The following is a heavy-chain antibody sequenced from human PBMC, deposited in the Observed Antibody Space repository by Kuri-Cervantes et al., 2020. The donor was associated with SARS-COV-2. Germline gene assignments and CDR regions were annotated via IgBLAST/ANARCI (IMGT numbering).Heavy chain of an antibody. CDR2: ITWDGGST. J-gene: IGHJ4*02. Sequence: GESLKISCAASGFTFSSYGMYWVRQAPGKGLEWVSCITWDGGSTFYADSVKGRFTISRDSSKNSLYLQMTSLRLEDTALYYCAKVFGVGSNIKYFDYWGQGTVVTVSS. D-gene: IGHD3-10*02. CDR1: GFTFSSYG. V-gene: IGHV3-43D*03. CDR3: AKVFGVGSNIKYFDY.